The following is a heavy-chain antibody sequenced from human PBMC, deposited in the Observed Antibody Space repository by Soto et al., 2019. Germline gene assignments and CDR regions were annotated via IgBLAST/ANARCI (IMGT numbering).Heavy chain of an antibody. D-gene: IGHD4-4*01. Sequence: QVQLQESGPGLVKPSQTLSLTCTVSGGSISSGGYYWSWIRQHPGKGLEWIGYIDYRGSTDYNPDLKSRDDISEDTSKNHFPLKLSSVTAADTAVYYCARGRGGTTVTSIWFDPWGQGTLVTVSS. CDR3: ARGRGGTTVTSIWFDP. V-gene: IGHV4-31*03. CDR2: IDYRGST. CDR1: GGSISSGGYY. J-gene: IGHJ5*02.